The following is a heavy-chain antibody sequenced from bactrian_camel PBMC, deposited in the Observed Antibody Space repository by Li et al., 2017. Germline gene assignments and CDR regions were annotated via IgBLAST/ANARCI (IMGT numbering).Heavy chain of an antibody. J-gene: IGHJ4*01. Sequence: QLVESGGGSVQAGESLRLSCTGSGHTYVGCSMAWYRQAPGKERDLVSTLKSDGSEYYAYSVKGRFTISRDNAKNTVYLQMMSLESEDTAQYYCTTSGFRYWGQGTQVTVS. CDR2: LKSDGSE. D-gene: IGHD3*01. V-gene: IGHV3S55*01. CDR3: TTSGFRY. CDR1: GHTYVGCS.